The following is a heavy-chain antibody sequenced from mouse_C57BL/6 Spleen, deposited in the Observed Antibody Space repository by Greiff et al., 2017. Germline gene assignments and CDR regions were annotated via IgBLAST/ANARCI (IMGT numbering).Heavy chain of an antibody. D-gene: IGHD1-1*01. CDR3: TRWGPYGLDY. J-gene: IGHJ2*02. V-gene: IGHV1-42*01. CDR1: GYSFTGYY. CDR2: INPSTGGT. Sequence: VQLQQSGPELVKPGASVKISCKASGYSFTGYYMHWVKQSPEKSLEWIGEINPSTGGTTYNQKFKAKATLTVDKPSSTAYMQIRSLTSEAAAVYCCTRWGPYGLDYWGQGTSVTVSS.